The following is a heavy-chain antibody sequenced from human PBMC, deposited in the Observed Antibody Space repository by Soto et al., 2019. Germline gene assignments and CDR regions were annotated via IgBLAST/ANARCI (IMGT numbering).Heavy chain of an antibody. CDR2: IYYSGST. D-gene: IGHD3-22*01. CDR1: GGSISSGDYY. V-gene: IGHV4-30-4*01. Sequence: SETLSLTCTVSGGSISSGDYYWSWIRQPPGKGLEWIGYIYYSGSTYYNPSLKSRVTISVDTSKNQFSLKLSSVTAADTAVYYCAGLYYYDSSGYYQNDYWGQGTLVTVS. J-gene: IGHJ4*02. CDR3: AGLYYYDSSGYYQNDY.